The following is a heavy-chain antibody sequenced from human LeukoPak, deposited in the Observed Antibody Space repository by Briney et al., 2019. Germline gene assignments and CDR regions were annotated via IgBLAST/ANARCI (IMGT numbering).Heavy chain of an antibody. V-gene: IGHV4-4*02. J-gene: IGHJ4*02. D-gene: IGHD2-2*01. CDR3: ARDRGHCSSTSCSHFDY. CDR1: GGSISSSNW. Sequence: PSQTLSLTCTVSGGSISSSNWWSWVRQPPGKGLEWIGEIYHSGSTNYNPSLKSRVTISVDKSKNQFSLKLSSVTAADTAVYYCARDRGHCSSTSCSHFDYWGQGTLVTVSS. CDR2: IYHSGST.